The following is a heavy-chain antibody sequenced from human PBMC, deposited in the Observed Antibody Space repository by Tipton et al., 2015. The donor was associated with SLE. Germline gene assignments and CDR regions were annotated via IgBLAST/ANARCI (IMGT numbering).Heavy chain of an antibody. CDR2: IYYSGST. V-gene: IGHV4-59*01. CDR3: ARDKPYDI. J-gene: IGHJ3*02. CDR1: GGSFSGYY. Sequence: TLSLTCSVYGGSFSGYYWNWIRQPPGKGLEWIGYIYYSGSTNYNPSLKSRVTISVDTSKNQFSLKLTSVTAADTAVYYCARDKPYDIWGQGTMVTVSS.